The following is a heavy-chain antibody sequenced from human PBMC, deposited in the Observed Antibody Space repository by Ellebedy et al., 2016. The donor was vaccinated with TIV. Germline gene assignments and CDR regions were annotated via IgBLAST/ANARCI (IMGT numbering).Heavy chain of an antibody. CDR2: ISVYNGNT. V-gene: IGHV1-18*01. Sequence: AASVKVSCKASGYTFTRYGISWARQAPGQGLEWMGWISVYNGNTNYAQKLQGRVTMTTDTSTSTAYMELRSLRSDDTAVYYCARGRSGSYYSWYFDLWGRGTLVTVSS. D-gene: IGHD1-26*01. J-gene: IGHJ2*01. CDR3: ARGRSGSYYSWYFDL. CDR1: GYTFTRYG.